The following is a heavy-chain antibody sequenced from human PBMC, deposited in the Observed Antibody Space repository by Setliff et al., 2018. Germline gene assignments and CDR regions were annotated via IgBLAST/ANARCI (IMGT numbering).Heavy chain of an antibody. CDR2: IYHNGNT. CDR1: GGSISPYF. J-gene: IGHJ6*02. CDR3: ARDRSAYSYGLDV. V-gene: IGHV4-4*08. Sequence: CTVSGGSISPYFWSWIRQSPGKGLEWIGYIYHNGNTNFNPSLKSRVTMSVDTSKNQFALNLTSVTAADTAVYYCARDRSAYSYGLDVWGQGTTVTVSS.